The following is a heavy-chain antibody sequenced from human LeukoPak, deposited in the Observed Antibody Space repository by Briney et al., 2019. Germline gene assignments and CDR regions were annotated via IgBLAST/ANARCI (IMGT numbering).Heavy chain of an antibody. CDR3: ASTKRSYDFWSGEGGYYFDY. J-gene: IGHJ4*02. CDR1: GDSLSSNTYY. V-gene: IGHV4-39*01. D-gene: IGHD3-3*01. CDR2: IYYSGST. Sequence: SETLSLTCTVSGDSLSSNTYYWGWIRQPPGKGLEWIGSIYYSGSTYYNPSLKSRVTISVDTSKNQFSLKLSSVTAADTAVYYCASTKRSYDFWSGEGGYYFDYWGQGTLVTVSS.